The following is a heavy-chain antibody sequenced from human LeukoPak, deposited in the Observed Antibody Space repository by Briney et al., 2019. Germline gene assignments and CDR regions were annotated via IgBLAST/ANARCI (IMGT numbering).Heavy chain of an antibody. V-gene: IGHV1-69*05. CDR2: IIPIFGKA. D-gene: IGHD3-3*01. Sequence: SVKVSCKASGGTFSSYAISWVRQAPGQGLEWMGGIIPIFGKANYAQKFQGRVTITTDESTSTAYMELSSLRSEDTAVYYCAALLYDFWSGYYTGQGAFDIWGQGTMVTVSS. J-gene: IGHJ3*02. CDR3: AALLYDFWSGYYTGQGAFDI. CDR1: GGTFSSYA.